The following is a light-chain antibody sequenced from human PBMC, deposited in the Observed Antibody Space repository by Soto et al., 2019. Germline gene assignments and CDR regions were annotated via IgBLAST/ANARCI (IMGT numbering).Light chain of an antibody. CDR2: DAI. Sequence: EIVLTQSPGTLSLSPGDRATLSCRASRTVSGNYLAWYQQRPNQAPRLLIFDAIRRAAGIPDRFSGSGSGTDFTLTISRLELEDFAVYFCQYFGTSPVIVFGGGTKVDMK. J-gene: IGKJ4*01. V-gene: IGKV3-20*01. CDR1: RTVSGNY. CDR3: QYFGTSPVIV.